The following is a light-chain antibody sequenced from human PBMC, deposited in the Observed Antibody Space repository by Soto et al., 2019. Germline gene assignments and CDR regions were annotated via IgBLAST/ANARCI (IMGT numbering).Light chain of an antibody. V-gene: IGKV3-20*01. Sequence: ENVLTQSPGTLSLSPGERATLSCRATQSVTSRYFAWYQQKPRQAPRLLLYGVYSRATYITDRFSGSGSGTDYTITISRREPEDFVVYYCQQYSSLPHTFGQGTKMEV. CDR2: GVY. CDR1: QSVTSRY. J-gene: IGKJ2*01. CDR3: QQYSSLPHT.